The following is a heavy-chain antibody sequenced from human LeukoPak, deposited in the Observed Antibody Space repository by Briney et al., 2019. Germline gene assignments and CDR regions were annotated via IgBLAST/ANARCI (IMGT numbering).Heavy chain of an antibody. CDR1: GGSISTYY. CDR3: ARERASAGPHFDH. V-gene: IGHV4-59*01. J-gene: IGHJ4*02. CDR2: NYNSGTT. D-gene: IGHD6-13*01. Sequence: SETLSLTCDVSGGSISTYYWSWIRQPPGKGLEWIGYNYNSGTTNYNPSLRSRVTVSVDRSKNQFSLRLTSVTAADTAVYYCARERASAGPHFDHWGRGILVTVSP.